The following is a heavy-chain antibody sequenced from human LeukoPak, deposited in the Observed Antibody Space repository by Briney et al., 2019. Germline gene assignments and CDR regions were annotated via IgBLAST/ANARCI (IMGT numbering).Heavy chain of an antibody. Sequence: SETLSLTCTVSGGSISSSSYYWGWIRQPPGKGLEWVGEINHSGSTNYNPSLKSRVTISVDTSKNQFSLKLSSVTAADTAVYYCARGLVEYDFWSGYSYSSKYFQHWGQGTLVTVSS. J-gene: IGHJ1*01. CDR2: INHSGST. CDR3: ARGLVEYDFWSGYSYSSKYFQH. CDR1: GGSISSSSYY. V-gene: IGHV4-39*07. D-gene: IGHD3-3*01.